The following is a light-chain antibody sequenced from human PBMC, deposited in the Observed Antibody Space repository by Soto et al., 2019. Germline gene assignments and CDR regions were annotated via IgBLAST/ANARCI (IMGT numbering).Light chain of an antibody. J-gene: IGKJ5*01. CDR2: DVF. Sequence: VLTQSPGTLSLSPGETATLSCRASQTVRSNYLAWYQQRPGQAPRLLIYDVFTRATGTPDRFSGSGSGTDFTLTISRLEPEDSAVYYCQQFGSSPRAFGQGTLLEI. CDR3: QQFGSSPRA. V-gene: IGKV3-20*01. CDR1: QTVRSNY.